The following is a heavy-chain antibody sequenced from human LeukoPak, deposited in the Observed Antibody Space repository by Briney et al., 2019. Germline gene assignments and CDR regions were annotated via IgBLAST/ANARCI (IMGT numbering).Heavy chain of an antibody. V-gene: IGHV3-11*03. CDR1: GFTFSDYY. Sequence: PGGSLRLSCAASGFTFSDYYMNWIRQAPGKGLEWISTISRSSSYTNYADSVKGRFSISRGNAKNSLYLQMNSLGAEDTAVYYCAGGIAVAGTGFFDYWGQGTLVTVSS. D-gene: IGHD6-19*01. CDR3: AGGIAVAGTGFFDY. CDR2: ISRSSSYT. J-gene: IGHJ4*02.